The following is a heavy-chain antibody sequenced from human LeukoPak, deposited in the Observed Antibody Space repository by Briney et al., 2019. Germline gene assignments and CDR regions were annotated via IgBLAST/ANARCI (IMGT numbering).Heavy chain of an antibody. D-gene: IGHD3-22*01. CDR1: GSSISSGGYY. CDR3: ARQSSSDYYPAYFDY. CDR2: IYYSESI. Sequence: SETLSLTCTVSGSSISSGGYYWGWIRQPPGKGLEWIGNIYYSESIYYNPSLKSRVIISVDTSKNQFSLKLGSVTAADTAVYYCARQSSSDYYPAYFDYWGQGTLVTVSS. V-gene: IGHV4-39*01. J-gene: IGHJ4*02.